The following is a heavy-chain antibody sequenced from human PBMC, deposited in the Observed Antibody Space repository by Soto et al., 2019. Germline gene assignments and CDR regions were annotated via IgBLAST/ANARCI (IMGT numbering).Heavy chain of an antibody. V-gene: IGHV4-59*01. D-gene: IGHD3-22*01. CDR2: IQYSGDT. CDR3: ARHDYSDRAFDL. J-gene: IGHJ3*01. Sequence: SETLSLTCNVFPGSIYDYYWSWIRQTPGMRLEWIGYIQYSGDTNYNSSLKSRVTISVDMSRNRFSLKLTSVTAADTAFYYCARHDYSDRAFDLWGQGTMVTVSS. CDR1: PGSIYDYY.